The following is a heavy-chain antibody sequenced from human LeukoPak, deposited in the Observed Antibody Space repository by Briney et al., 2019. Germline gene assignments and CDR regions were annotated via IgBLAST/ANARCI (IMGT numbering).Heavy chain of an antibody. J-gene: IGHJ3*02. V-gene: IGHV3-30*02. CDR3: ATSYQLPHAFDI. D-gene: IGHD2-2*01. Sequence: GGSLRLSCAASGFTFSSYGLHWVRQAPGKGLEWVAFIRYDGSNKYYADSVKGRFSISRDNSKNTLYLQMNSLRAEDTAVYYCATSYQLPHAFDIWGQGTMVTVSS. CDR1: GFTFSSYG. CDR2: IRYDGSNK.